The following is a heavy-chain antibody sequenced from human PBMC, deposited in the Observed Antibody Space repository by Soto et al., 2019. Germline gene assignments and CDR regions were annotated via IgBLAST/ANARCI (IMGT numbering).Heavy chain of an antibody. Sequence: WTWIRQPPGKGLEWIGYVSYSGGTNYNPSLKSRVTISVDTSKNQFSLRLSSVIAADTAVYYCARAYYSGLGRGRSMDVLGQGTTVTVSS. CDR3: ARAYYSGLGRGRSMDV. J-gene: IGHJ6*02. D-gene: IGHD3-10*01. CDR2: VSYSGGT. V-gene: IGHV4-59*01.